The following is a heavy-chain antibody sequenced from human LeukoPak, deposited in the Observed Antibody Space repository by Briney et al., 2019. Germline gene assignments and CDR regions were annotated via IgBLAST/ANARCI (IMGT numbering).Heavy chain of an antibody. V-gene: IGHV3-23*01. Sequence: GGSLRLSCAASGFAFSSQAMGWVRQAPGKGLEWVSVISDSGSITYYADSVKGRFTISRDNSKNTLYLQMNSLRVEDTAVYYCAKDARRTSGWYFFDYWGQGTLVTVSS. CDR3: AKDARRTSGWYFFDY. CDR1: GFAFSSQA. D-gene: IGHD6-19*01. J-gene: IGHJ4*02. CDR2: ISDSGSIT.